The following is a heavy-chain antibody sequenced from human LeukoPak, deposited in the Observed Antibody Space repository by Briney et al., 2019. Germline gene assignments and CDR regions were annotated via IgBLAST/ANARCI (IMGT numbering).Heavy chain of an antibody. CDR3: AKDIRAHTRPILLY. D-gene: IGHD2-21*01. CDR2: ISYDGSNK. V-gene: IGHV3-30*18. J-gene: IGHJ1*01. CDR1: GFTFRDYG. Sequence: PGRSLRLSCAASGFTFRDYGMQCVRQAPGKGLEWVAVISYDGSNKYYADSVKGRFTISRDNSKNTLYLQMNSLRAEDTAVYYCAKDIRAHTRPILLYWGEDPLVRVSS.